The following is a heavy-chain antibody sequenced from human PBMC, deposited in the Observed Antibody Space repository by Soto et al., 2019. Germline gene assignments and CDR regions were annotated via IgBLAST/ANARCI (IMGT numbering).Heavy chain of an antibody. J-gene: IGHJ4*02. CDR1: GFTVSSNY. D-gene: IGHD2-8*01. V-gene: IGHV3-66*01. CDR2: IYSGGST. Sequence: EVQLVESGGGLVQPGGSLRLSCAASGFTVSSNYMSWVRQAPGKGLEWVSVIYSGGSTYYADSVKGRFTISRDNSKNTLYLQMNSLRAGGTAVYYCARVPVPNGILIDYWGQGTLVTVSS. CDR3: ARVPVPNGILIDY.